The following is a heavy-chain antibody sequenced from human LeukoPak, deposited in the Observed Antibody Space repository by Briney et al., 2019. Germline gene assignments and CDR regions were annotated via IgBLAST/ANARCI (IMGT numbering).Heavy chain of an antibody. CDR2: IYPGDCDT. V-gene: IGHV5-51*01. CDR1: GYIFPSYY. CDR3: ARHNPRSSTSCCDLDY. D-gene: IGHD2-2*01. Sequence: GESLKIPSRVPGYIFPSYYIVWVRRMPGKGLVWMVIIYPGDCDTRYSAASQGRVTIFADKSINTAYFPWRSLKASDTAMYYCARHNPRSSTSCCDLDYWGQRTLVTVSS. J-gene: IGHJ4*02.